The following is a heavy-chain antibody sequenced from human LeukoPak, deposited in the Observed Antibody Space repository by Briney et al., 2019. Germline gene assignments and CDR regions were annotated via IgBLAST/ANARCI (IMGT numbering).Heavy chain of an antibody. J-gene: IGHJ4*02. D-gene: IGHD6-13*01. CDR3: AKGSAAAANTYDC. CDR2: IWYDGSND. V-gene: IGHV3-30*02. Sequence: GGSLRLSCAASGFTFSGYGMHWVRQAPGKGLEWVAVIWYDGSNDDYADSVKGRFTISRDNSKNTLYLQMNSLRAEDTALYYCAKGSAAAANTYDCWGQGTLVTVSS. CDR1: GFTFSGYG.